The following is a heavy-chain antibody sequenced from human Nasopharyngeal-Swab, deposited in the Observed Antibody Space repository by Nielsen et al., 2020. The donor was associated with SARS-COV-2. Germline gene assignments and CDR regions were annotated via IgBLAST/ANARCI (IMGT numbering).Heavy chain of an antibody. D-gene: IGHD1-20*01. V-gene: IGHV5-10-1*01. CDR3: ARRRYNWNLDSDYYGMDV. Sequence: VCQMPGKGLVWMGRIDPSDSYTNYSPSFQGHVTISADKSISTAYLQWSSLKASDTAMYYCARRRYNWNLDSDYYGMDVWGQGTTVTVSS. J-gene: IGHJ6*02. CDR2: IDPSDSYT.